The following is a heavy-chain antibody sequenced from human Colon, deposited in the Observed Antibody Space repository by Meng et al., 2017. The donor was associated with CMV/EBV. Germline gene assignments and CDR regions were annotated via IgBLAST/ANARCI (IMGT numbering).Heavy chain of an antibody. D-gene: IGHD2-21*02. CDR1: GFTFSYHS. CDR3: ARGSVTYYGMDV. Sequence: GGSLRLSCAASGFTFSYHSMNWVRQAPGKGLEWVASISSNTHYKYYTDSVKGRFTLSRDNAQDSLYLQVNSLRGEDTAVYYCARGSVTYYGMDVWGQGTTVTVSS. J-gene: IGHJ6*02. V-gene: IGHV3-21*01. CDR2: ISSNTHYK.